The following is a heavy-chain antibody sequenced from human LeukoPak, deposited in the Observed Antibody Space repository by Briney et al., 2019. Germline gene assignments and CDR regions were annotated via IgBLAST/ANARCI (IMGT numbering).Heavy chain of an antibody. V-gene: IGHV1-2*02. CDR3: ARDTAMVTYWFDP. CDR2: INPNSGGT. Sequence: GASVKVSCKASGYTXTGYYMHWVRQAPGQGLEWMGWINPNSGGTNYAQKFQGRVTMTRDTSISTAYMELSRLRSDDTAVYYCARDTAMVTYWFDPWGQGTRVTVSS. J-gene: IGHJ5*02. CDR1: GYTXTGYY. D-gene: IGHD5-18*01.